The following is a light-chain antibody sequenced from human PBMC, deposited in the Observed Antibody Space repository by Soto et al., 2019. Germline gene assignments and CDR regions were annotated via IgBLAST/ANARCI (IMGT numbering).Light chain of an antibody. V-gene: IGKV2-30*01. Sequence: VVMSQSKLFLRVTLGPPASISSIFTERLVFSDGNTYVSWLQQRPGQSQRRLIYKVSNRGSGVPDRFSGSGSGTDFTLKISRVEAEDVGLYYCVQGTHWPRTFGQGTKVDI. J-gene: IGKJ1*01. CDR1: ERLVFSDGNTY. CDR3: VQGTHWPRT. CDR2: KVS.